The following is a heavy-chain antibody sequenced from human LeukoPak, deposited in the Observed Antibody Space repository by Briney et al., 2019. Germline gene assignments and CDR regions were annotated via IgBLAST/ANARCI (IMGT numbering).Heavy chain of an antibody. CDR1: GGTFSSYA. CDR3: ARDAVFGVVTIYGMDV. CDR2: IIPIFGTA. Sequence: SVKVSCKASGGTFSSYAISWVRQAPGQGLEWMGGIIPIFGTANYAQKFQGRVTMTRDTSISTAYMELSRLRSDDTAVYYCARDAVFGVVTIYGMDVWGQGTTVTVSS. J-gene: IGHJ6*02. V-gene: IGHV1-69*05. D-gene: IGHD3-3*01.